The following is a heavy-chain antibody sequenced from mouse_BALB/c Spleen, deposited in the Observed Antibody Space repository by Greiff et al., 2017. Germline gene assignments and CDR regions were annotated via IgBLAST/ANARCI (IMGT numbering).Heavy chain of an antibody. V-gene: IGHV5-4*02. D-gene: IGHD2-1*01. CDR1: GFTFSDYY. J-gene: IGHJ4*01. Sequence: DVHLVESGGGLVKPGGSLKLSCAASGFTFSDYYMYWVRQTPEKRLEWVATISDGGSYTYYPDSVKGRFTISRDNAKNNLYLQMSSLKSEDTAMYYCARDRDYGNFYAMDYWGQGTSVTVSS. CDR3: ARDRDYGNFYAMDY. CDR2: ISDGGSYT.